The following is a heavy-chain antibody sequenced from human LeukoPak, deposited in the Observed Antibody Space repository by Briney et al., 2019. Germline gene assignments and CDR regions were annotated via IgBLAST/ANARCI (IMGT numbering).Heavy chain of an antibody. D-gene: IGHD3-22*01. CDR2: ISSSSSYI. CDR3: ARDYDYYGSSGYYSP. CDR1: GFTISSYS. V-gene: IGHV3-21*01. J-gene: IGHJ5*02. Sequence: GTLTLSCAASGFTISSYSMNWVRQAPGKGLEWISSISSSSSYIYYADSVKSRFTISKDNANNSLYLQMNSLRAEDTAVYYCARDYDYYGSSGYYSPWGQGTLVTVSS.